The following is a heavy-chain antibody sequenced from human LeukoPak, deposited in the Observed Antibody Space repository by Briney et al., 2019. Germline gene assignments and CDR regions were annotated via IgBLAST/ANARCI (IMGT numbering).Heavy chain of an antibody. CDR2: INPNSGGT. D-gene: IGHD3-9*01. CDR3: ASDFDILAGYWTELGY. J-gene: IGHJ4*02. CDR1: GYTFTGYY. Sequence: ASVKVSCKASGYTFTGYYMHWVRQAPGQGLEWMGRINPNSGGTNYAQKFQGRVTMTRDTSISTAYMELSRLRSDDPAVYYCASDFDILAGYWTELGYWGQGTLVTVSS. V-gene: IGHV1-2*06.